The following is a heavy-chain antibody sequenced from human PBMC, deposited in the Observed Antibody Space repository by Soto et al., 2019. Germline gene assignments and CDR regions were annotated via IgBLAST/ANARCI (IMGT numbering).Heavy chain of an antibody. CDR2: ITSDTKTI. J-gene: IGHJ4*02. CDR1: GFTFSVYS. Sequence: EVQLVESGGDLVARGGSLRLSCVASGFTFSVYSMNWVRQAPGKGLEWFSYITSDTKTIKYADSVKGRFTISRDNAKNSVYLQMNSLRDEDTAVYYCARSVEGHFDYWGQGTVVTVSS. V-gene: IGHV3-48*02. D-gene: IGHD6-19*01. CDR3: ARSVEGHFDY.